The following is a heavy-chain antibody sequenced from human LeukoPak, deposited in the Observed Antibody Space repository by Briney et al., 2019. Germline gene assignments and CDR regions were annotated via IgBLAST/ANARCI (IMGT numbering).Heavy chain of an antibody. J-gene: IGHJ4*02. CDR2: IWYDGSQK. Sequence: GLSLRLSCAASGYSFSSHGMHWVRQAPGKGLEWVAAIWYDGSQKYYADSVKGRFTISRDNLENTGDLQMNSLRAEDTAVYYCARLYGSKSGYFDYWGPGTLVTVSS. V-gene: IGHV3-33*01. D-gene: IGHD4-23*01. CDR3: ARLYGSKSGYFDY. CDR1: GYSFSSHG.